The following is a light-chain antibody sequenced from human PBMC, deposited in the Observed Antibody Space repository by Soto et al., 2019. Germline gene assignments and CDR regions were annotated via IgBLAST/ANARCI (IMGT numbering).Light chain of an antibody. CDR3: QQYGSYT. Sequence: EIVLTQSPGTLSLSPGERATLSCRASQSISSTYLAWYQQKPGQAPRLLIYGASSRATGIPDRFSGSGSGTYFTLTISRLEPEDFAVYYCQQYGSYTFGQGTKLEIK. V-gene: IGKV3-20*01. CDR1: QSISSTY. J-gene: IGKJ2*01. CDR2: GAS.